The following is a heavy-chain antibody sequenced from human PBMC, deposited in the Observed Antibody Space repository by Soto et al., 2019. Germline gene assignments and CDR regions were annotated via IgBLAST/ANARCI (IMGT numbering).Heavy chain of an antibody. Sequence: QVQLLQSGAEVKKPGASVKVSCKASGYTFTSYGITWVRQAPGQGLEWMGWISGYNGNTNYAQKRQCRVTMTTDTSTSTAYMELRSLGSDDTAVYYCARSDQYFDWLPQSPYYFDCWGQGTLVPVSS. CDR1: GYTFTSYG. V-gene: IGHV1-18*01. J-gene: IGHJ4*02. CDR2: ISGYNGNT. CDR3: ARSDQYFDWLPQSPYYFDC. D-gene: IGHD3-9*01.